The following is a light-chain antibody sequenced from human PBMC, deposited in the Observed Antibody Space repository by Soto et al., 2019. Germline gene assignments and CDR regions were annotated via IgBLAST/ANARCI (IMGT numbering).Light chain of an antibody. Sequence: EVVLTQSPATLSVSAGGTVTLSCRASQSVRTNVAWYQQIPGQAPRLLVYGASTRATGVPARFTGSGSGIEFSLTISSLLSEDSAFYYCQQYFNWPLTWTFGPGTKLQIK. CDR1: QSVRTN. CDR2: GAS. CDR3: QQYFNWPLTWT. V-gene: IGKV3-15*01. J-gene: IGKJ1*01.